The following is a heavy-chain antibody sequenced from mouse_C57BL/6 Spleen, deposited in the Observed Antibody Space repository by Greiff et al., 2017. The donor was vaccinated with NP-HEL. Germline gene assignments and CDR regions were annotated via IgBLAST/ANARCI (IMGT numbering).Heavy chain of an antibody. J-gene: IGHJ2*01. CDR2: IYPRSGNT. V-gene: IGHV1-81*01. D-gene: IGHD1-1*01. CDR3: ARGPFSTTVVSFDY. Sequence: QVQLQQSGAELARPGASVKLSCKASGYTFTSYGISWVKQRTGQGLEWIGEIYPRSGNTYYNEKFKGKATLTADKSSSTAYMELRSLTSEDSAVYFCARGPFSTTVVSFDYWGQGTTLTVSS. CDR1: GYTFTSYG.